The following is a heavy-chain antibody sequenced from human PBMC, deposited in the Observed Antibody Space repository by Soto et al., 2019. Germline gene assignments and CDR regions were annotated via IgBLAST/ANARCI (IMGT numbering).Heavy chain of an antibody. V-gene: IGHV3-23*01. D-gene: IGHD2-8*01. Sequence: EVQLLESGGGLVQPGGSLRLSCAASGFTFSTYAMSWVRQAPGKGLEWVSTITTSGGNTYYADSVQGRFTISRDNSKNTLYLQMNSLRAEYTAVYYCAGRYCTNGVCYTNYNYYIDVWGKGTTVTVSS. CDR1: GFTFSTYA. CDR3: AGRYCTNGVCYTNYNYYIDV. CDR2: ITTSGGNT. J-gene: IGHJ6*03.